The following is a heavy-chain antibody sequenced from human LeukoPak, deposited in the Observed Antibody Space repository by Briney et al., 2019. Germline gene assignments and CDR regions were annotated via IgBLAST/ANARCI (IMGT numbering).Heavy chain of an antibody. J-gene: IGHJ4*02. Sequence: SVKVSCKASGGTFSSYAISWVRQAPGQGLEWMGGIIPIFGTANYAQKFQGRVTITADKSTSTAYMELSSLRSEDTAVYYCARANLRWLQWGYFDYWGQGTLVTVSS. D-gene: IGHD5-24*01. V-gene: IGHV1-69*06. CDR1: GGTFSSYA. CDR2: IIPIFGTA. CDR3: ARANLRWLQWGYFDY.